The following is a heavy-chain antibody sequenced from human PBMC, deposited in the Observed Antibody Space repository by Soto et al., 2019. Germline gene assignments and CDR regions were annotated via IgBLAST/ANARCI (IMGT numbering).Heavy chain of an antibody. J-gene: IGHJ4*02. CDR3: ARRDSGGYLDY. CDR1: SGSISNYY. Sequence: SETLSLTCTVSSGSISNYYWSWIRQPPGKALECIGYISYSGATNYNPSLKSRVTISVDTSKNQFSLKLSSVTAADTAVYYCARRDSGGYLDYGGQGPLVTVPS. CDR2: ISYSGAT. D-gene: IGHD3-22*01. V-gene: IGHV4-59*08.